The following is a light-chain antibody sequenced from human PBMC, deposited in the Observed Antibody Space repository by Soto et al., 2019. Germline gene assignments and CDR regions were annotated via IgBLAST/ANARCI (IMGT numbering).Light chain of an antibody. V-gene: IGKV3-11*01. J-gene: IGKJ1*01. CDR1: QRVSSY. Sequence: EIVLTQSPATLSLSPGERATLSCRASQRVSSYLARYQQKPGQAPRVLIYDASNRATGIPARFSGSGSGTDFTLTISSLEPEDFAVYYCQQYNNWPRTFGQGTKVDI. CDR2: DAS. CDR3: QQYNNWPRT.